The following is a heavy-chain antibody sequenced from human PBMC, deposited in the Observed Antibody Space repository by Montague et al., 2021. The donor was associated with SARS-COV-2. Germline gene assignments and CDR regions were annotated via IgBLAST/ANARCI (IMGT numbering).Heavy chain of an antibody. CDR2: IYYSATT. CDR1: SGSIISSCYY. D-gene: IGHD3-10*01. J-gene: IGHJ4*02. V-gene: IGHV4-39*02. CDR3: ARGMIRGVTTPFDY. Sequence: SETLSLTCSVSSGSIISSCYYWGRIRQRPGKELEWIVNIYYSATTYYNPSRQSRGTISADTSKNHLSLSLRSVTAADTAVYFCARGMIRGVTTPFDYWGQGSQVTVSS.